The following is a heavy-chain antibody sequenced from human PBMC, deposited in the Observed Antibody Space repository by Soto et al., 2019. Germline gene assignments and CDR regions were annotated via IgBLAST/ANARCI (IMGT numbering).Heavy chain of an antibody. CDR3: AKDTGYCMSTSCSHRGYMDV. V-gene: IGHV3-9*01. Sequence: EVQLVESGGGLAQPGRSLRLSCAASGFTFDDYAMHWVRQAPGKGLEWVSGISWNSGDIGYAESVKGRFTISRDNAKNSLYLQMNSLRVEDTAIYYCAKDTGYCMSTSCSHRGYMDVWGKGTTVTVSS. CDR1: GFTFDDYA. CDR2: ISWNSGDI. J-gene: IGHJ6*03. D-gene: IGHD2-2*01.